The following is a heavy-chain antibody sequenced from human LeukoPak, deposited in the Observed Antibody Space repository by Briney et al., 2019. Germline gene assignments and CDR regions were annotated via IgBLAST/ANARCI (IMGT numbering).Heavy chain of an antibody. Sequence: PSETLSLTCTVSGGSVSSHFWSWIRQPPGKGLDGIGYIYNSGITNYNPSLKSRVTMSVDTSKNHFSLMLRSVTAADTAVYYCARDHLPAGAPGYYMDVWGKGTTVTVSS. J-gene: IGHJ6*03. D-gene: IGHD4/OR15-4a*01. CDR2: IYNSGIT. CDR3: ARDHLPAGAPGYYMDV. CDR1: GGSVSSHF. V-gene: IGHV4-59*02.